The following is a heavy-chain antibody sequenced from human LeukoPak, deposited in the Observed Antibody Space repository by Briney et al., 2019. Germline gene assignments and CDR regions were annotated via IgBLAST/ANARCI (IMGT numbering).Heavy chain of an antibody. J-gene: IGHJ4*02. CDR1: GFTFSDHY. CDR2: IRNKANSYTT. Sequence: GGSLRLSCAASGFTFSDHYMDWVRQAPAKGLEWVGRIRNKANSYTTEYAAYVKGRFNVSRDDSKNSLYLQMSSLKTEDTAVYYCAKGYWTGGSCYSGDYWGQGTLVAVSS. CDR3: AKGYWTGGSCYSGDY. D-gene: IGHD2-15*01. V-gene: IGHV3-72*01.